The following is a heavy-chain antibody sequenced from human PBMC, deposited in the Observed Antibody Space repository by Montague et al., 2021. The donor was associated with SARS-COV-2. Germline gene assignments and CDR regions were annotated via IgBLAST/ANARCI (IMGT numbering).Heavy chain of an antibody. Sequence: SLRLSCAASGFTFSSYSMNWVRQAPGKGLEWVSSISSSSSCIYYADSVKGRFTISRDNAKNSLYLQMNSLRAEDTAVYYCARDHDYGDYSVGWFDPWGQGTLVTVSS. CDR1: GFTFSSYS. CDR2: ISSSSSCI. CDR3: ARDHDYGDYSVGWFDP. D-gene: IGHD4-17*01. J-gene: IGHJ5*02. V-gene: IGHV3-21*01.